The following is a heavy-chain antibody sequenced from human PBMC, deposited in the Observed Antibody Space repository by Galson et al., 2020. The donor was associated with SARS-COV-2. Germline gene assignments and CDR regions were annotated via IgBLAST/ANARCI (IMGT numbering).Heavy chain of an antibody. D-gene: IGHD2-15*01. V-gene: IGHV4-34*01. CDR1: GGSFSGYY. Sequence: SETLSLTCAVYGGSFSGYYWSWIRQPPGKGLEWIGEINHSGSTNYNPSLKSRVTISVDTSKNQFSLKLCSVTAADTAVYYCARGPRVPRSGGSGGYWGQGSLVTVCS. J-gene: IGHJ4*02. CDR3: ARGPRVPRSGGSGGY. CDR2: INHSGST.